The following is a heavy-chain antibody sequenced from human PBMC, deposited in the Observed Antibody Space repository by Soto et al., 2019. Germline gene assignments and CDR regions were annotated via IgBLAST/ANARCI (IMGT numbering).Heavy chain of an antibody. CDR3: ARVVDEAYFDY. CDR2: IKQDGSEK. V-gene: IGHV3-7*01. J-gene: IGHJ4*02. Sequence: EVQLVESGGGLVQPGGSLRLSCAASGFTFSSYWMSWVRQAPGKGLEWVAKIKQDGSEKYYVDSVKGRFTISRDNAKNSLYLQMNRLRAEDTAVYYCARVVDEAYFDYWGQGTLVTVSS. CDR1: GFTFSSYW.